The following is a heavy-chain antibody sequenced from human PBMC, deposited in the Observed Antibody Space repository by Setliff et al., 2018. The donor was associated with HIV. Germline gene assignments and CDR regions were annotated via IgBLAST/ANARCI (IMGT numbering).Heavy chain of an antibody. J-gene: IGHJ6*03. Sequence: GASVKVSCKVSGYTLAELSIHWVRQAPGKGLEWMGGFDPEDVETVYTQKFQGRVTMTRNTSISTAYMELSSLRSEDTAVYYCARGRSLVRGSGGPENYYMDVWGKGTTVTVSS. CDR2: FDPEDVET. V-gene: IGHV1-24*01. CDR1: GYTLAELS. CDR3: ARGRSLVRGSGGPENYYMDV. D-gene: IGHD3-10*01.